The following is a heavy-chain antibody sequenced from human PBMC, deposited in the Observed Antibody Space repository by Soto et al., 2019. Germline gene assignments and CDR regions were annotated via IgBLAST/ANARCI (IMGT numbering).Heavy chain of an antibody. D-gene: IGHD3-22*01. CDR3: ARQAYDTSGYRYFDD. CDR2: IYPDDSDT. J-gene: IGHJ4*02. V-gene: IGHV5-51*01. Sequence: GESLKISCQTSGFSFTSHWIGWVRQMPGKGLEWMGIIYPDDSDTRYSPSFQGQVTVSADKSIGTAYLQWSSLKASDTAIYFCARQAYDTSGYRYFDDWGQGTLVTVSS. CDR1: GFSFTSHW.